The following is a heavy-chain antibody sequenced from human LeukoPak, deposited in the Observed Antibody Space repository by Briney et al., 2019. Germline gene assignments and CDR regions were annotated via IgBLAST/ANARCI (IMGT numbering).Heavy chain of an antibody. CDR2: IYPGDSDT. CDR3: ARGVTIFGVPDYYYYTDV. CDR1: GYSFTSYW. J-gene: IGHJ6*03. V-gene: IGHV5-51*01. D-gene: IGHD3-3*01. Sequence: GESLKISCKGSGYSFTSYWIGWVRQMPGKGLEWMGIIYPGDSDTRYSPSFQGQVTISADKSISTAYLQWSSLKASDTAMYYCARGVTIFGVPDYYYYTDVWGKGTTVTVSS.